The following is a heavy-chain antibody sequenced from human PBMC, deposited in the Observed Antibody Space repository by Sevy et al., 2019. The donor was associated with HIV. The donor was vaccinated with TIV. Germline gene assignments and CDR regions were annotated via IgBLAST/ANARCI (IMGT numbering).Heavy chain of an antibody. J-gene: IGHJ6*02. D-gene: IGHD3-3*01. CDR2: IYYSGRT. CDR3: ARVVTIFGRSMDV. V-gene: IGHV4-31*03. CDR1: GGSISIANHY. Sequence: SETLSLTCTVAGGSISIANHYWSWIRQHPGKGLEWIGYIYYSGRTYYNPSLKSRVTISVDTPKNQFSLKLSSVTAAETAVYYCARVVTIFGRSMDVWGQGTTVTVSS.